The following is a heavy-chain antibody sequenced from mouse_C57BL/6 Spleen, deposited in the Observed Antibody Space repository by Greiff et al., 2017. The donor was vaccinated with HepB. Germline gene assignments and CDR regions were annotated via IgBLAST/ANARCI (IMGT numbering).Heavy chain of an antibody. J-gene: IGHJ4*01. Sequence: EVQVVESGGGLVQPGGSLSLSCAASGFTFTDYYMSWVRQPPGKALEWLGFIRNKANGYTTEYSASVKGRFTISRDNSQSNLYLQMNALRAEDSATYYGSRSLAYYSNYAIFYFAMDYWGPGTSVTVSS. CDR3: SRSLAYYSNYAIFYFAMDY. CDR2: IRNKANGYTT. V-gene: IGHV7-3*01. CDR1: GFTFTDYY. D-gene: IGHD2-5*01.